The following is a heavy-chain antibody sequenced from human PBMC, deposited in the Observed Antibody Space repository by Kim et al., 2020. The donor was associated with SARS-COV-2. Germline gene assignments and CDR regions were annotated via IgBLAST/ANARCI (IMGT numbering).Heavy chain of an antibody. Sequence: CNPSLKSRVTISVDTPNTQFSLRLMSVTAADTAVYYCARGDDTSGYQFDYWGQGTLVTVSS. CDR3: ARGDDTSGYQFDY. D-gene: IGHD3-22*01. J-gene: IGHJ4*02. V-gene: IGHV4-59*12.